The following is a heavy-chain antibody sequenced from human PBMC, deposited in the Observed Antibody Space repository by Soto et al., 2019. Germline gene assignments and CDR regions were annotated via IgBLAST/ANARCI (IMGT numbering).Heavy chain of an antibody. CDR1: GDSMTISDFL. Sequence: PSETLSLTCTVSGDSMTISDFLWGWVRQSPGKGLEWIGGIYYSGSAYYNPSLRSRATLSVDTSRNQFFLNVTSVTAADTAVYYCARTVYAHWAFAIWGQGQLVTVSS. V-gene: IGHV4-39*01. J-gene: IGHJ3*02. D-gene: IGHD2-2*01. CDR2: IYYSGSA. CDR3: ARTVYAHWAFAI.